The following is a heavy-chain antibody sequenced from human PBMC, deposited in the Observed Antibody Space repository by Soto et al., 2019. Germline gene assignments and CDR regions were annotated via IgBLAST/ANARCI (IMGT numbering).Heavy chain of an antibody. CDR2: IYYSGST. V-gene: IGHV4-39*01. CDR1: GGSISSSSYY. D-gene: IGHD3-9*01. Sequence: SETLSLTCTVSGGSISSSSYYWGWIRQPPGKGLEWIGSIYYSGSTYYSPSLKSRVTISVDTSKNQFSLKLSSVTAADTAVYYCATLRYFDWYPFDYWGQGTLVTVSS. CDR3: ATLRYFDWYPFDY. J-gene: IGHJ4*02.